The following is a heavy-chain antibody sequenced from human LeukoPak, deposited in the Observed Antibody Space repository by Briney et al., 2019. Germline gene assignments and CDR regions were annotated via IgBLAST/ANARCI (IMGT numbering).Heavy chain of an antibody. D-gene: IGHD3-22*01. CDR1: RFTFRSYA. CDR2: RSDDGSNK. Sequence: PGRSLRLSCAAPRFTFRSYARHWGRQAPGKGLEWVGVRSDDGSNKDYAASVKGRFTISRDNSKNTLYLQMNSRRAEDTAVYYCARDVYDSSGFGMDVWGQGTTVTVSS. J-gene: IGHJ6*02. V-gene: IGHV3-30*04. CDR3: ARDVYDSSGFGMDV.